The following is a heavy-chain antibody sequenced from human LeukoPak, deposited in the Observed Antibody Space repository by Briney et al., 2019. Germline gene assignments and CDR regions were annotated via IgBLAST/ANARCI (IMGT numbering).Heavy chain of an antibody. V-gene: IGHV4-59*01. CDR1: GGSISSYY. D-gene: IGHD2-21*01. CDR3: ARCGEKGCFDY. CDR2: IFYSGRT. Sequence: SETLSLTCSVSGGSISSYYWSWIRQPPGKGLEWIGYIFYSGRTSYNPSLKSRVTISVDTSKNQFSLKLSSVTAADTAVYYCARCGEKGCFDYWGQGTLVSVSS. J-gene: IGHJ4*02.